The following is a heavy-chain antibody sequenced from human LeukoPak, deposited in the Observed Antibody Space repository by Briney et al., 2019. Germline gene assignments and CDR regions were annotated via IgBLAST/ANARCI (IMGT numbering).Heavy chain of an antibody. CDR1: GYTFTRND. Sequence: ASVKVSCKASGYTFTRNDINWIRQAPGQGLEWMGWISAYNGNTNFAKNLPGRLTMSTDTSTNTAYMELRSLTSDDTAVYYCTRDSKLVVDYFDYWGQGTLLTVSS. J-gene: IGHJ4*02. CDR2: ISAYNGNT. D-gene: IGHD3-22*01. V-gene: IGHV1-18*01. CDR3: TRDSKLVVDYFDY.